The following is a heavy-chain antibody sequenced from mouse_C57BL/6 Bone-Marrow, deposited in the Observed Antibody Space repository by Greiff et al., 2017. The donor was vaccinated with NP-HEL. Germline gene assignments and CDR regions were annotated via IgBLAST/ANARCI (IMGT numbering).Heavy chain of an antibody. J-gene: IGHJ1*03. V-gene: IGHV2-2*01. CDR2: IWSGGST. Sequence: QVQLKESGPGLVQPSQSLSITCTVSGFSLTSYGVHWVRQSPGKGLEWLGVIWSGGSTDYNAAFISRLSISKDNSKSQVFFKMNSLQADDTAIYYCARRDWDGRYFDVWGTGTTVTVSS. CDR1: GFSLTSYG. CDR3: ARRDWDGRYFDV. D-gene: IGHD4-1*01.